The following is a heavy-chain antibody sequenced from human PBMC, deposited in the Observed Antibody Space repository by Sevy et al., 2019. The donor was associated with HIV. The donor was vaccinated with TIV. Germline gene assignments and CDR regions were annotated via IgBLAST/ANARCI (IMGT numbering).Heavy chain of an antibody. Sequence: GGSLRLSCAASEFTFSSYWMTWVRQGPGKGLEWVANINQDGSEENYADSVKGRFNIFRDNAKKSLFLQMNSLRAEDTAVYHCARTGSYADTYFYYYAMDVWGRGTTVTVSS. D-gene: IGHD3-16*01. CDR2: INQDGSEE. CDR1: EFTFSSYW. J-gene: IGHJ6*02. V-gene: IGHV3-7*01. CDR3: ARTGSYADTYFYYYAMDV.